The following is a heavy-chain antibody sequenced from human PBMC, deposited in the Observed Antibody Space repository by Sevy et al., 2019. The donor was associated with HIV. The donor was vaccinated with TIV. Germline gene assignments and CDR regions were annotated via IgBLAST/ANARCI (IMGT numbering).Heavy chain of an antibody. J-gene: IGHJ3*02. V-gene: IGHV1-69*13. Sequence: ASVKVSCKAFGGTFSSYAISWVRQAPGQGLEWMGGIIPISATANYAQKFQGRVTIIADESTSTAYMEMSGLRSEDTAVYYCASTDYYDSDGYYLYAFDIWGQGTVVTVSS. CDR3: ASTDYYDSDGYYLYAFDI. CDR2: IIPISATA. D-gene: IGHD3-22*01. CDR1: GGTFSSYA.